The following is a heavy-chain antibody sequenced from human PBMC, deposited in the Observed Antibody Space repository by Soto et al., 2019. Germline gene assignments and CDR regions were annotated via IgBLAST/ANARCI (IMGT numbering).Heavy chain of an antibody. D-gene: IGHD5-12*01. CDR2: IYHSGGT. V-gene: IGHV4-39*01. CDR1: GGSISSSSYY. J-gene: IGHJ4*02. Sequence: SETLSLTCTVSGGSISSSSYYWGWIRQPPGKGLEWIGSIYHSGGTYYNPSLKSRVTISVDTSKNQFSLKLSSVTAADTAVYYCARHNVEMATRRIDYWGQGTLVTVSS. CDR3: ARHNVEMATRRIDY.